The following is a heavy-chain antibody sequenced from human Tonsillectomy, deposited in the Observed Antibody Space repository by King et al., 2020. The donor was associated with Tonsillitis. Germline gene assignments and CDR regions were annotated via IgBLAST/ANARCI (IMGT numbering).Heavy chain of an antibody. D-gene: IGHD2-2*01. J-gene: IGHJ4*02. Sequence: VQLLESGGGLVQPGGSLRLSCAASGFTFSSYAMSWVRQAPGKGLEWVSAISGSGGSTYYADSVKGRYTISRDNSKNTLYLQMNSLRAEDTAVYYCAKGPYREGYYFDYWGQGTLVTVSS. CDR2: ISGSGGST. CDR1: GFTFSSYA. CDR3: AKGPYREGYYFDY. V-gene: IGHV3-23*01.